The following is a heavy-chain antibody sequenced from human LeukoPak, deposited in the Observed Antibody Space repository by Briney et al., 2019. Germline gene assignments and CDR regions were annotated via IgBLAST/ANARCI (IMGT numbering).Heavy chain of an antibody. CDR3: AKSHLSETDAFDI. CDR1: GFTFSSYA. CDR2: ISGSGGST. J-gene: IGHJ3*02. V-gene: IGHV3-23*01. Sequence: GGSLRLSCAASGFTFSSYALNWVRQAPGKGLEWVSAISGSGGSTYYADSVKGRFTISRDNSKNTLYLQMNSLRAEDTAVYYCAKSHLSETDAFDIWGQGTMVTVSS.